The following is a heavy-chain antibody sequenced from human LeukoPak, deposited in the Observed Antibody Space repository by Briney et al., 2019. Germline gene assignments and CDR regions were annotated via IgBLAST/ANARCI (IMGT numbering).Heavy chain of an antibody. D-gene: IGHD3-10*01. CDR3: ARDARVQKWFGELLKTTTYYFDY. J-gene: IGHJ4*02. Sequence: LSLTCTVSGGSISSSSYYWGWIRPPPGKGLEWIGSIYYSGSTYFNPFLKSRVTISVDTSKNQFSLKLSSVTAADTALYYCARDARVQKWFGELLKTTTYYFDYWGQGTLVTVSS. CDR2: IYYSGST. CDR1: GGSISSSSYY. V-gene: IGHV4-39*07.